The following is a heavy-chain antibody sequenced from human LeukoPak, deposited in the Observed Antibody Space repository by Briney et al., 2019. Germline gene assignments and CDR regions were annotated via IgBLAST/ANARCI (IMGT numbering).Heavy chain of an antibody. CDR1: GFTFSDYY. V-gene: IGHV3-69-1*02. CDR3: ARHADLVVVPAAIGGQFDY. Sequence: GGSLRLSCAASGFTFSDYYMNWVRQAPGKGLEWVSSISSSSTIYYADSVKGRFTISRDNAKNSLYLQMNSLRAEDTAVYYCARHADLVVVPAAIGGQFDYWGQGTLVTVSS. D-gene: IGHD2-2*01. J-gene: IGHJ4*02. CDR2: ISSSSTI.